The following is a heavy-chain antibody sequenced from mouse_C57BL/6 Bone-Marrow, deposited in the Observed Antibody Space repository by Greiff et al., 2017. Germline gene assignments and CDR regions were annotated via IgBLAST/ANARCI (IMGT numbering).Heavy chain of an antibody. D-gene: IGHD2-1*01. Sequence: QVQLQQPGAELVKPGASVKLSCKASGYTFTSYCMHWVKQRPGRGLEWIGGIDPNSGGTTYNAKFKSKATLTVDKPSITAYMQLSSLTSEDSAVYYCARIGGNYVYWGQGTTLTVSA. CDR1: GYTFTSYC. V-gene: IGHV1-72*01. CDR2: IDPNSGGT. J-gene: IGHJ2*01. CDR3: ARIGGNYVY.